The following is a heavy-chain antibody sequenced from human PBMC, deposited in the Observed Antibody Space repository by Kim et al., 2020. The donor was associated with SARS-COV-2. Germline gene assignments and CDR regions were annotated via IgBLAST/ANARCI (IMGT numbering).Heavy chain of an antibody. CDR1: GFTFSNYG. D-gene: IGHD2-2*01. CDR3: AGICGTTSCSDDY. Sequence: AGSLRLSCAASGFTFSNYGVSWVRQAPGKGLEWVSAISFGGVTDYADSVRGRFTTSRDNPKSTVYLQMNSLRAEDTAVYYCAGICGTTSCSDDYWGQGTL. CDR2: ISFGGVT. V-gene: IGHV3-23*01. J-gene: IGHJ4*02.